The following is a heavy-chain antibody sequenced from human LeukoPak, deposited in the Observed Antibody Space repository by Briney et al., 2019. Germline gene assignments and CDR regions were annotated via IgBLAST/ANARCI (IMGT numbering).Heavy chain of an antibody. CDR1: GGCISSGGYS. J-gene: IGHJ6*02. V-gene: IGHV4-30-2*01. D-gene: IGHD3-9*01. CDR3: ARGLDDILTGSYYYYYGMDV. Sequence: SQTLSLTCAVSGGCISSGGYSWSWIRQPPGKGLEWIGYIYHSGSTYYNPSLKSRVTISVDRSKNHFSLKLSSVTAADTAVYYCARGLDDILTGSYYYYYGMDVWGQGTTVTVSS. CDR2: IYHSGST.